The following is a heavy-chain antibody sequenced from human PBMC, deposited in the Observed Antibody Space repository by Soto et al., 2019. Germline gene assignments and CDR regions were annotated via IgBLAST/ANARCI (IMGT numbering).Heavy chain of an antibody. V-gene: IGHV6-1*01. D-gene: IGHD1-1*01. CDR1: GDSVSTNTAA. Sequence: SQTLSLTCVISGDSVSTNTAAWTWIRQSPSRGLEWLGRTYFRSKWTTDYSVSVAGRIIISADTSKNQVSLHLTSVTPEETAVYFCAEAPGGAYNSYYFDYWGQGTQVAVSS. J-gene: IGHJ4*02. CDR2: TYFRSKWTT. CDR3: AEAPGGAYNSYYFDY.